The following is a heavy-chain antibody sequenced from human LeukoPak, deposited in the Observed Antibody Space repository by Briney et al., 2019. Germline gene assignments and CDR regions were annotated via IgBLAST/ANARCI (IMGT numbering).Heavy chain of an antibody. V-gene: IGHV1-8*01. J-gene: IGHJ4*02. CDR3: ARGGYYYYDSSGYYPNDY. CDR2: MNPNSGNT. Sequence: GASVKVSCKASGYTFTSYDINWVRQATGQALEWMGWMNPNSGNTGYAQKFQGRVTMTRNTSISTAYMELSSLRSEDTAVYYCARGGYYYYDSSGYYPNDYWGQGTLVTVSS. D-gene: IGHD3-22*01. CDR1: GYTFTSYD.